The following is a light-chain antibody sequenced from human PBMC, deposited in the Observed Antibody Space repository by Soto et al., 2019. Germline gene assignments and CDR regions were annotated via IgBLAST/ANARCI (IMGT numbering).Light chain of an antibody. Sequence: QSVLTQPPSVSAAPGQKVTISCSGSSSNIGNNYVSWYQQLPGTAPKVLIYDNNKRPSGIPDRFSGSKSGTSATLGITGLQTGDEADYYCGPWDSSLSGWVFGGGTKPTVL. V-gene: IGLV1-51*01. CDR2: DNN. J-gene: IGLJ3*02. CDR1: SSNIGNNY. CDR3: GPWDSSLSGWV.